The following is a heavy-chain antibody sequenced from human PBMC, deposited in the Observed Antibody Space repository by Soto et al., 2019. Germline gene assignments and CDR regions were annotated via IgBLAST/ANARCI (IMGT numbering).Heavy chain of an antibody. CDR3: GTHQATSN. D-gene: IGHD6-6*01. J-gene: IGHJ6*01. CDR1: GFNFGSSA. V-gene: IGHV3-23*01. CDR2: ISNIGDNT. Sequence: EVQLLESGGGLVQPGGSLRLSCAASGFNFGSSAMSWIRQPPGRGLEWVSGISNIGDNTFYAKSVKGRFSVCRDKYKHTLFFHRGILRAEFKAVAYCGTHQATSNWG.